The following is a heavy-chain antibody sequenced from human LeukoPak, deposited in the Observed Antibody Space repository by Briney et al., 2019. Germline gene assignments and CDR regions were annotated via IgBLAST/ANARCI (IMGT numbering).Heavy chain of an antibody. CDR2: ISSSSSYI. CDR3: ARAPRGILRARNYFDY. Sequence: PGGSLRLSCAASGFTFSSYSMNWVRQAPGKGLEWVSSISSSSSYIYYADSVKGRFTISRDNAKNSLYLQMNSLRAEDTAVYYCARAPRGILRARNYFDYGGQGTLVTVSS. D-gene: IGHD1-26*01. V-gene: IGHV3-21*01. CDR1: GFTFSSYS. J-gene: IGHJ4*02.